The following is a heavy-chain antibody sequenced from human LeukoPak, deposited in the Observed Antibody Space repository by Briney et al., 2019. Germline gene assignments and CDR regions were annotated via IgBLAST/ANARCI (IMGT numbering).Heavy chain of an antibody. CDR3: AKQYSGGWYYFDY. J-gene: IGHJ4*02. Sequence: GGSLRLSCAATGFTFSSYAMTWVRQAPGKGLEWVSAIGGSTYYADSVKGWFTISRDNSENTLYLQMNSLRAEDTAVYYCAKQYSGGWYYFDYWGQGTLVTVSS. D-gene: IGHD6-19*01. CDR2: IGGST. CDR1: GFTFSSYA. V-gene: IGHV3-23*01.